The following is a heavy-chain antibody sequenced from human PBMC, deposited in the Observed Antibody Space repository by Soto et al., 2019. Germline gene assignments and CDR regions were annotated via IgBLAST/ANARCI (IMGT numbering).Heavy chain of an antibody. CDR1: GYTFTGYY. V-gene: IGHV1-2*04. CDR3: ARGHYDIFLHGMDV. J-gene: IGHJ6*02. CDR2: INPNSGGT. D-gene: IGHD3-9*01. Sequence: SVKVSCKASGYTFTGYYMHWVRQAPGQGLEWMGWINPNSGGTNYAQKFQGWVTMTRDTSISTAYMELSRLRSDDTAVYYCARGHYDIFLHGMDVWGQGTTVTVS.